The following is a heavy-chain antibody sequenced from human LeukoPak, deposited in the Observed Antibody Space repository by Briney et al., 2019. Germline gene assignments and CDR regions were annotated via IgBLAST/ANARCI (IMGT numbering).Heavy chain of an antibody. Sequence: GRSLRLSCAASGCTFSSYGMHWVRQAPGKGLEWVAVIWYDGSNKYYADSVKGRFTISRDNSKNTLYLQMNSLRAEDTAVYYCARDFSPDYAADYWGQGTLVTVSS. V-gene: IGHV3-33*01. CDR3: ARDFSPDYAADY. CDR1: GCTFSSYG. J-gene: IGHJ4*02. CDR2: IWYDGSNK. D-gene: IGHD4-17*01.